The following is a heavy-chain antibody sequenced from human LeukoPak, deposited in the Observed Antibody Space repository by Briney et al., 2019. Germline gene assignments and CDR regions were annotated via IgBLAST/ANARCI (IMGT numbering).Heavy chain of an antibody. Sequence: SQTLSLTYTVSGGSVSTDGFHWSWVRQLPGKGLEWIGNIHYSGGTNYNPSLKSRITMSMDSSANQFSLKLSSVTAADTAVYYCAILAPFDYWGQGALVTVSS. CDR1: GGSVSTDGFH. J-gene: IGHJ4*02. CDR3: AILAPFDY. V-gene: IGHV4-31*03. CDR2: IHYSGGT.